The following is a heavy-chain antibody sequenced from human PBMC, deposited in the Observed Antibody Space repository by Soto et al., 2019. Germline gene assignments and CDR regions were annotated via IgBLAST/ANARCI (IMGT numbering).Heavy chain of an antibody. CDR1: GYTFTGYY. D-gene: IGHD6-6*01. CDR3: ARYMVSAARPGYYFDY. CDR2: INPNSGGT. V-gene: IGHV1-2*02. Sequence: ASVKVSCKASGYTFTGYYMHWVRRAPGQGLEWMGWINPNSGGTNYAQKFQGRVTMTRDTSISTAYMELSRLRSDDTAVYYCARYMVSAARPGYYFDYWGQGTLVTVSS. J-gene: IGHJ4*02.